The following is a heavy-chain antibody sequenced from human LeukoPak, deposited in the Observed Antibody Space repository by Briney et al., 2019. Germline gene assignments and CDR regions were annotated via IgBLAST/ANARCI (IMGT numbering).Heavy chain of an antibody. V-gene: IGHV3-74*01. CDR2: TNTDGSST. D-gene: IGHD6-13*01. CDR1: GFTFSSYW. Sequence: GGSLRLSCAASGFTFSSYWMHWVRQAPGKGLVWVSRTNTDGSSTSYADSVKGRFTISRDNAKNTLYLQMNNLRAEDTAVYYCAREDSSSWPFDYWGQGTLVTVSS. J-gene: IGHJ4*02. CDR3: AREDSSSWPFDY.